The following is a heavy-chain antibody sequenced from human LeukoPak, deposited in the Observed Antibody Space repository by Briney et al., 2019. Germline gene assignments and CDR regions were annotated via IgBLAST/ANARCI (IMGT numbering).Heavy chain of an antibody. CDR1: GYTFTGYY. Sequence: GASVKVSCKASGYTFTGYYMHWVRQAPGQGLEWMGWINPNSGGTNYAQKFQGRVTMTRDTSISTAYMELSRLRSDDTAVYYCARDLPTYYDILTDAFDYWGQGTLVTVSS. J-gene: IGHJ4*02. V-gene: IGHV1-2*02. D-gene: IGHD3-9*01. CDR2: INPNSGGT. CDR3: ARDLPTYYDILTDAFDY.